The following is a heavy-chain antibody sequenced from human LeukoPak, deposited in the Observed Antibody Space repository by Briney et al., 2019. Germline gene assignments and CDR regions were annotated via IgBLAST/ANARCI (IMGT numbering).Heavy chain of an antibody. CDR2: ISGSGDIT. V-gene: IGHV3-23*01. J-gene: IGHJ4*02. CDR3: ASPSGRSGWLDY. CDR1: GFTFRSNA. Sequence: GGSLRLSCAASGFTFRSNAMNWVRQAPGKGLEWVSGISGSGDITYSADSVKGRFTISRDNSKNSKNTLYLQMNSLRADDTAVYYCASPSGRSGWLDYWGQGTLVTVSS. D-gene: IGHD6-19*01.